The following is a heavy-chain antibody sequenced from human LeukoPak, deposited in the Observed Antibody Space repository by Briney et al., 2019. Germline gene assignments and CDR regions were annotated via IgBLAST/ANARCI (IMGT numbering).Heavy chain of an antibody. D-gene: IGHD6-13*01. V-gene: IGHV4-39*01. CDR1: GGSISSSSYY. Sequence: SETLSLTCTVSGGSISSSSYYWGWIRQPPGKGLEWIGSIYYSGSTYYNPSLKSRVTISVDTSKNQFSLKLSSVTAADTAVYYCARPRRSSWYSWGQGTLVTVSS. CDR2: IYYSGST. J-gene: IGHJ4*02. CDR3: ARPRRSSWYS.